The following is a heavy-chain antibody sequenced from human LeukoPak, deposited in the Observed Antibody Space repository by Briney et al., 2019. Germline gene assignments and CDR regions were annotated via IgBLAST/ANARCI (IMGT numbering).Heavy chain of an antibody. CDR2: INPDGGNT. D-gene: IGHD5-24*01. J-gene: IGHJ3*02. CDR1: EYTFTSYY. CDR3: ARIRDGYNDAYDI. V-gene: IGHV1-46*01. Sequence: GASVKVSCNASEYTFTSYYMHWVRQDPGQVLEWMGLINPDGGNTNYAQNFQGRVTLTRDTSTSTVYMELSSLRSEDTAIYYCARIRDGYNDAYDIWGQGTVVTVPS.